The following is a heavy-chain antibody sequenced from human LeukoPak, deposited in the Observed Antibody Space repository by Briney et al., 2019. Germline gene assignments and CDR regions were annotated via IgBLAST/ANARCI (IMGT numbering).Heavy chain of an antibody. CDR3: ARQKPVAATTHFDN. CDR2: INHSGST. J-gene: IGHJ4*02. CDR1: GGSISSSDYY. D-gene: IGHD6-19*01. V-gene: IGHV4-39*01. Sequence: SETLSLTCSVSGGSISSSDYYWGWIRQPPGKGLEWIGEINHSGSTNYNPSLKSRVTVSVDTSKNQFSLKLSSVTAADTAVYYCARQKPVAATTHFDNWGQGILVTVSS.